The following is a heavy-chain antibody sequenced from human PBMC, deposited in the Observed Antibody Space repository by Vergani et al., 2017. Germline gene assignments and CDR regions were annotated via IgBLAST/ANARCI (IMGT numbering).Heavy chain of an antibody. D-gene: IGHD1-26*01. CDR3: ARASGCYSKNAFDI. CDR2: IIPILGIA. Sequence: QVQLVQSGAEVKTPGSSVKVSCKASGGTFSSYTISWVRQTPGQGLEWMGRIIPILGIANYAQKFQGRVTITADKSTSTAYMELRSLRSGDTAVYYWARASGCYSKNAFDIWGQGTMVTVSS. CDR1: GGTFSSYT. V-gene: IGHV1-69*02. J-gene: IGHJ3*02.